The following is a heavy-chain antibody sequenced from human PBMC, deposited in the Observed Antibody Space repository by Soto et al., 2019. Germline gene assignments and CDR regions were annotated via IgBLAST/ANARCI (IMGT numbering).Heavy chain of an antibody. CDR2: ISAYNGNT. Sequence: ASVKVSCKASGYTFTSYGISWVRQAPGQGLEWMGWISAYNGNTNYAQKLQGRVTMTTDTSTSTAYMELRSLRSDDTAVYYCAREHYSSGWSGCFDYWGQGTLDTVSS. V-gene: IGHV1-18*01. CDR3: AREHYSSGWSGCFDY. J-gene: IGHJ4*02. D-gene: IGHD6-19*01. CDR1: GYTFTSYG.